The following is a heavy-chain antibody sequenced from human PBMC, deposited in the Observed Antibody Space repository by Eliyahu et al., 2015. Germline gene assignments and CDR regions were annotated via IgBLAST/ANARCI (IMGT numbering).Heavy chain of an antibody. CDR3: ARNEWGGHGYYFDN. V-gene: IGHV3-23*01. D-gene: IGHD1-26*01. J-gene: IGHJ4*02. Sequence: EVQLLESGGGLVQLGGSLRLSCAASGFTFSNYAMPWVRQAPGEGLEWVSTISGGGTASYYADSVKGRLTISRDNSKNTVSLQMSNLRAEDTALYYCARNEWGGHGYYFDNWGQGAQVTVSS. CDR1: GFTFSNYA. CDR2: ISGGGTAS.